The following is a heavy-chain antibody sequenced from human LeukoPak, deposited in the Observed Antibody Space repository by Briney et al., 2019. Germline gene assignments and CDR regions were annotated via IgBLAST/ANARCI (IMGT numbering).Heavy chain of an antibody. J-gene: IGHJ4*02. CDR1: GLTVSSNY. Sequence: GGSLRLSCAASGLTVSSNYMSWVRQAPGKGLEWVSYISSSSSTIYYADSVKGRFTISRDNAKNSLYLQMNSLRAEDTAVYYCATLKGRSDYWGQGTLVTVSS. CDR2: ISSSSSTI. CDR3: ATLKGRSDY. V-gene: IGHV3-48*01. D-gene: IGHD1-26*01.